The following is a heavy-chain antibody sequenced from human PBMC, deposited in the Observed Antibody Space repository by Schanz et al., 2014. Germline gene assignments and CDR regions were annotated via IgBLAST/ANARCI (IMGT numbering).Heavy chain of an antibody. Sequence: QVQLVQSGAEVKKSGASVKVSCKASGYTFTGHHMHWVRQAPGQGLEWLGRIMPLRGIGNNAWKFQDRLTIAADKSMNITYMELSSLGTEDTVVYYCTRLRRADPNGFDVWGQGTTVTVS. V-gene: IGHV1-69*09. CDR3: TRLRRADPNGFDV. CDR1: GYTFTGHH. CDR2: IMPLRGIG. D-gene: IGHD6-19*01. J-gene: IGHJ6*02.